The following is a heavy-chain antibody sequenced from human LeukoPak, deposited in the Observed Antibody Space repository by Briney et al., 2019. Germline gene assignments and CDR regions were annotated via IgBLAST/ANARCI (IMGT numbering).Heavy chain of an antibody. D-gene: IGHD1-20*01. CDR3: LRDLNWSLDQ. J-gene: IGHJ4*02. CDR2: IKSDGITI. Sequence: PGGSLRLSCAASGFTSSSSAMSWVRQVPGKGLVWVSRIKSDGITITYADSVKGRFTISRDNAKNTLYLQMNSLRAEDTAVYYCLRDLNWSLDQWGQGTLVTVSS. V-gene: IGHV3-74*01. CDR1: GFTSSSSA.